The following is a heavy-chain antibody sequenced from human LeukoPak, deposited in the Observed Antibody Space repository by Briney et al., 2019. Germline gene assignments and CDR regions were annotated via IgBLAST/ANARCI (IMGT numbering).Heavy chain of an antibody. CDR1: GYSISSGYY. Sequence: PSETLSLTCTVSGYSISSGYYWGWIRQPPGKGLEWIGSIYHSGSTYYNPSLKSRVTISVDTSKNQFSLKLSSVTAPDTALYYCARARGSNYYYYYYMDVWGKGTTVTVSS. J-gene: IGHJ6*03. D-gene: IGHD1-26*01. CDR2: IYHSGST. V-gene: IGHV4-38-2*02. CDR3: ARARGSNYYYYYYMDV.